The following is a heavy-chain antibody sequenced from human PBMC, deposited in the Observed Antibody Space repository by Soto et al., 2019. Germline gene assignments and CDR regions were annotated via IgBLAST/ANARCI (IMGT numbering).Heavy chain of an antibody. D-gene: IGHD2-2*01. CDR3: ARHIPCKTNSCDFDY. Sequence: SETLSLTCTVSGGSISSSSYYWAWVRQPPGKGLEWIGSIYYSGTTYYNPSLKSRVTISEDTSKNQFSLKLSSVTAADTAVFYFARHIPCKTNSCDFDYWGQGTLVNVSS. J-gene: IGHJ4*02. V-gene: IGHV4-39*01. CDR2: IYYSGTT. CDR1: GGSISSSSYY.